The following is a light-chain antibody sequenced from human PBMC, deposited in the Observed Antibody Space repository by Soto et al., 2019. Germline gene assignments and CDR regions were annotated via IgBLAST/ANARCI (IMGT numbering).Light chain of an antibody. CDR1: QSISAW. CDR2: KAS. CDR3: QQYNSYPYT. Sequence: DIQMTQSPSTLSASVGDRVTITCRASQSISAWLAWYQQKPGKAPKLLIYKASSLESGVPSRFSGSGSGTEFTLTISSLQPDDFATYYCQQYNSYPYTFGQGTKLEIK. V-gene: IGKV1-5*03. J-gene: IGKJ2*01.